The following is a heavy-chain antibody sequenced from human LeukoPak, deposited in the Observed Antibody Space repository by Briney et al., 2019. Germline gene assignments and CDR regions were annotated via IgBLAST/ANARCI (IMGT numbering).Heavy chain of an antibody. J-gene: IGHJ4*02. V-gene: IGHV4-31*03. CDR2: IYYSGST. Sequence: SETLSLTCTVSGGSISSGGYYWSWIRQQPGKGLEWIGYIYYSGSTYYNPSLKSRVTISGDTSKNQFSLKLSSVTAADTAVYYCATTPARGQYFDYWGQGTLVTVSS. CDR1: GGSISSGGYY. CDR3: ATTPARGQYFDY. D-gene: IGHD1-26*01.